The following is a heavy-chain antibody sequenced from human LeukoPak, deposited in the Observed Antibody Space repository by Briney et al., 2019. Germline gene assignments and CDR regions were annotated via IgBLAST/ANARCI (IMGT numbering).Heavy chain of an antibody. CDR2: INPNSGGT. CDR1: GYTFTGYY. J-gene: IGHJ4*02. D-gene: IGHD2-15*01. CDR3: AREDMSGAEDY. Sequence: ASVKVSCKASGYTFTGYYMHWVRQAPGQGLEWMGWINPNSGGTNYAQKFQGRVTMTRDTSISTAYMELSRLRSDVTAVYSCAREDMSGAEDYWGQGTLVTVSS. V-gene: IGHV1-2*02.